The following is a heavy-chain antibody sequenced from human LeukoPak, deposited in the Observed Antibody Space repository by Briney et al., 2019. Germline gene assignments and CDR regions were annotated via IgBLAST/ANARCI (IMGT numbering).Heavy chain of an antibody. J-gene: IGHJ4*02. Sequence: GGSLRLSCAASGFTFNNYWMHWVRQGPGKGLVWVARTSPDGSVTGCADSVKGRFTISRDNAKDTLYLQMNTLRAEDTAVYYCVRDRTTFTLFDYWGQGTLVTVSS. CDR2: TSPDGSVT. V-gene: IGHV3-74*01. CDR3: VRDRTTFTLFDY. D-gene: IGHD1-14*01. CDR1: GFTFNNYW.